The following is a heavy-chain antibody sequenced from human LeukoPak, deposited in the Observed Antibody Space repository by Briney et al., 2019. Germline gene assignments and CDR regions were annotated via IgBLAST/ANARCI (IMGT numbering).Heavy chain of an antibody. CDR1: GFTFSSYW. CDR2: IKQDGSEK. Sequence: GGSLRLSCGVSGFTFSSYWMSWVRQAPGKGLEWVANIKQDGSEKYYVDSVKGRFTISRDNAKNSLYLQMNSLRAEDTAVYYCARVFTGDDAFDIWGQGTMVTVSS. CDR3: ARVFTGDDAFDI. V-gene: IGHV3-7*01. D-gene: IGHD1-26*01. J-gene: IGHJ3*02.